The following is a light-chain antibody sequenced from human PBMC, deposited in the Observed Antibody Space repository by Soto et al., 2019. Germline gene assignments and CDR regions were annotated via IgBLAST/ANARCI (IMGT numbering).Light chain of an antibody. Sequence: QSALTQPASVSGSPGQSITISCTGTSSEVGGYNFVSWYQQYPGKAPKLMIHDVTSRPSGVSNRFSGSKSGTTASLTISGLQAEDEADYYCCSYASSTSYVFGTGTKVTVL. CDR3: CSYASSTSYV. J-gene: IGLJ1*01. CDR1: SSEVGGYNF. V-gene: IGLV2-14*01. CDR2: DVT.